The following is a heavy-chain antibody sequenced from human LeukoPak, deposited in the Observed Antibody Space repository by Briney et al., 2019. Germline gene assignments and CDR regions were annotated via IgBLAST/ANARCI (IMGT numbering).Heavy chain of an antibody. CDR1: GYGFTSYW. CDR2: ISPGDSDT. Sequence: GESLKISCRGSGYGFTSYWIVWVRQMPGKGLEWMGIISPGDSDTRYSPSFQGQVTMSADKSINTAYLQWGSLKASDTAMYYCARGRGATVITNFDYWGQGTLVTVSS. J-gene: IGHJ4*02. CDR3: ARGRGATVITNFDY. D-gene: IGHD4-23*01. V-gene: IGHV5-51*01.